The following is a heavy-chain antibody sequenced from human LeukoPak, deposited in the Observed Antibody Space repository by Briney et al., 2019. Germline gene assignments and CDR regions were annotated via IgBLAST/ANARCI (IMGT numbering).Heavy chain of an antibody. CDR3: ARAPREQQLNWFDP. CDR1: GFTFSSYA. CDR2: ISYDGSNK. Sequence: HPGGSLRLSCAASGFTFSSYAMHWVRQAPGKGLEWVAVISYDGSNKYYADSVKGRFTISRDNSKNTLYLQMNSLRAEDTAVCYCARAPREQQLNWFDPWGQGTLVTVSS. D-gene: IGHD6-13*01. J-gene: IGHJ5*02. V-gene: IGHV3-30*04.